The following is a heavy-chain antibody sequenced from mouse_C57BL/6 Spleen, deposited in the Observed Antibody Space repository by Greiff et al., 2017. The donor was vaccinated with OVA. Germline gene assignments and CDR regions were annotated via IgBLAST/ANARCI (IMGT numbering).Heavy chain of an antibody. Sequence: VQLQQPGAELVKPGASVKMSCKASGYTFTSYWITWVKQRPGQGLEWIGDIYPGSGSTNYNEKFKSKATLTVDTSSSTAYMQLSSLTSEDSAVYYCAFYGSSFPAMDYWGQGTSVTVSS. CDR2: IYPGSGST. J-gene: IGHJ4*01. CDR3: AFYGSSFPAMDY. D-gene: IGHD1-1*01. V-gene: IGHV1-55*01. CDR1: GYTFTSYW.